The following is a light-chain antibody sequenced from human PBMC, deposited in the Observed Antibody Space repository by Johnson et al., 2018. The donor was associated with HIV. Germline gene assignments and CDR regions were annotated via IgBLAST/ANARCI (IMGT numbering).Light chain of an antibody. CDR3: GTWDTRLRTTF. CDR1: SSNIGNNY. J-gene: IGLJ1*01. V-gene: IGLV1-51*02. CDR2: ENN. Sequence: QPVLTQPPSVSAAAGQKVTISCSGSSSNIGNNYVAWYQQVPGTAPKLLIYENNRRPSGVPDRFSGSKYGTSATLGITGLQPGDEADSFCGTWDTRLRTTFVGTGTKVTVL.